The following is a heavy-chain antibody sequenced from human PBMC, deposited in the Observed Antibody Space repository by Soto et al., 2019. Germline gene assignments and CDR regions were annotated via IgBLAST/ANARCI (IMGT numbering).Heavy chain of an antibody. Sequence: SLLTSASGGHISSNYWCWIRQPPGKGLEWIAYIYYNGNTNYNPSLTSRVTMSVDTSKNQFSLNLSSVTAADTAVYYCTRALDSGDPSHDYWGQGILVTVSS. V-gene: IGHV4-59*08. J-gene: IGHJ4*02. D-gene: IGHD5-12*01. CDR1: GGHISSNY. CDR2: IYYNGNT. CDR3: TRALDSGDPSHDY.